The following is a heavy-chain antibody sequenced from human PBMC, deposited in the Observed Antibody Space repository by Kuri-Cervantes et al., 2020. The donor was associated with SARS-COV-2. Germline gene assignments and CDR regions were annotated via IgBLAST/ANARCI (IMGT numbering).Heavy chain of an antibody. V-gene: IGHV1-69*10. CDR1: GGTFSSYA. J-gene: IGHJ4*02. D-gene: IGHD6-13*01. CDR3: ARVDRSEPRHLAAAGPVDY. CDR2: IIPILGTA. Sequence: SVKVSCKASGGTFSSYAISWVRQAPGQGLEWMGGIIPILGTANYAQKFQGRVTMTRNTSISTAYMELSSLRSEDTAVYYCARVDRSEPRHLAAAGPVDYWGQGTLVTVSS.